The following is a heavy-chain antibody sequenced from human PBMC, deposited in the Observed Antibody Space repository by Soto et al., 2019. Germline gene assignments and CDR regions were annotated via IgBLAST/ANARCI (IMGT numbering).Heavy chain of an antibody. Sequence: QVQLLQSGAEVKKPGSSVKVSCKASGATFSSFAFSWVRQAPGQGLEWRGVIIPIFDTISYAQKFQGRDTITADESTRTAYMELNSLTSDDTAVYYCASPLKWSGYYIAFDYWGQGTLVIVSS. CDR2: IIPIFDTI. CDR1: GATFSSFA. J-gene: IGHJ4*02. CDR3: ASPLKWSGYYIAFDY. V-gene: IGHV1-69*01. D-gene: IGHD3-3*01.